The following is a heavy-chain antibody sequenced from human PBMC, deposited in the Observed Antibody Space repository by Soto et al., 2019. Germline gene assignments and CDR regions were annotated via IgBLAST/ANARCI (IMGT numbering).Heavy chain of an antibody. CDR2: IWYDGSNK. CDR3: ARASHLTNYYDSSGYYVPFDY. CDR1: GFTFSSYG. D-gene: IGHD3-22*01. J-gene: IGHJ4*02. Sequence: QVQLVESGGGVVQPGRSLRLSCAASGFTFSSYGMHWVRQAPGKGLEWVAVIWYDGSNKYYADSVKGRFTISRDNSKNTLYLQRNSLRAEDTAVYYCARASHLTNYYDSSGYYVPFDYWGQGTLLTVSS. V-gene: IGHV3-33*01.